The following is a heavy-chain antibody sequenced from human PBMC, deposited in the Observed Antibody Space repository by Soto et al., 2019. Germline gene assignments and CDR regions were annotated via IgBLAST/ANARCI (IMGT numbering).Heavy chain of an antibody. CDR1: GGSISSSNW. CDR2: IYHSGST. J-gene: IGHJ5*02. Sequence: PSETLSLTCAVSGGSISSSNWWSWVRQPPGKGLEWIGEIYHSGSTNYNPSLKSRVTISVDKSKNQFSLKLSSVTAADTAVYYCARVGSGWYVGFGPWGRGTLVTVTS. V-gene: IGHV4-4*02. D-gene: IGHD6-19*01. CDR3: ARVGSGWYVGFGP.